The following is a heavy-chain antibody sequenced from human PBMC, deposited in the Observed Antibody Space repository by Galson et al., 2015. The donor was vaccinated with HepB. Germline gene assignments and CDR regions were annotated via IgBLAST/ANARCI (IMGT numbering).Heavy chain of an antibody. D-gene: IGHD6-19*01. J-gene: IGHJ3*02. CDR3: ARSIAVAGPDAFDI. CDR2: IYSGGST. CDR1: GFTVSSNY. V-gene: IGHV3-53*01. Sequence: SLRLSCAASGFTVSSNYMSWVRQAPGKGLEWVSVIYSGGSTYYADSVKGRFTISRDNSKNTLYLQMNSLRAEDTAVYYCARSIAVAGPDAFDIWGQGTMVTVSS.